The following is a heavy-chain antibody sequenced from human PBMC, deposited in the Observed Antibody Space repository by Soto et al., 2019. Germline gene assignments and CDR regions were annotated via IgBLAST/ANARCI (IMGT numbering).Heavy chain of an antibody. CDR3: ARRNYYDSSGYFTFDY. Sequence: PSETLSLTCTVSGGSISSGGYYWSWIRQHPGKGLEWIGYIYYSGSTYYNPSLKSRVTISVDTSKNQFSLKLSSVTAADTAVYYCARRNYYDSSGYFTFDYWGQGTLVTVSS. CDR2: IYYSGST. V-gene: IGHV4-31*03. J-gene: IGHJ4*02. D-gene: IGHD3-22*01. CDR1: GGSISSGGYY.